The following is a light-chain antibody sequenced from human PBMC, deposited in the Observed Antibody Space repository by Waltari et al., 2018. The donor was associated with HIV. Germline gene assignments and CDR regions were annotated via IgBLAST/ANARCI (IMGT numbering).Light chain of an antibody. Sequence: NFILTQPHSVSESPGRTVTISCTRSSGDVASESLQWYQQRPGSAPNTVSYRHDRRPSGVPDRFSGSIDRSSNSASLTISGLRTEDEADYYCQSYDRSRRGVFGGGTRLTVL. CDR3: QSYDRSRRGV. CDR1: SGDVASES. J-gene: IGLJ3*02. V-gene: IGLV6-57*03. CDR2: RHD.